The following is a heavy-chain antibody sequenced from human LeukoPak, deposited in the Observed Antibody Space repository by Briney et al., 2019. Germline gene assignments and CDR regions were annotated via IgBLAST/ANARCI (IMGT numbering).Heavy chain of an antibody. CDR2: IYHSGST. CDR3: ARPPSGSYYSAFDI. Sequence: PSETLSLTCTVSGGSISSSSYYWGWIRQPPGKGLEWIGSIYHSGSTNYNPSLKSRVTISVDKSKNQFSLKLSSVTAADTAVYYCARPPSGSYYSAFDIWGQGTMVTVSS. CDR1: GGSISSSSYY. J-gene: IGHJ3*02. D-gene: IGHD1-26*01. V-gene: IGHV4-39*07.